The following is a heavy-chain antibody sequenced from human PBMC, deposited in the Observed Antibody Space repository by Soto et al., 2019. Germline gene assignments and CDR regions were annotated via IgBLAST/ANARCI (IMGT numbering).Heavy chain of an antibody. CDR1: GFTFTSGT. Sequence: EVHLVESGGGLVKPGGSLRLSCAVSGFTFTSGTMNWVRQAPGKGLEWVSSISPSTSHIYYADSVKGRFTISRDNAKNSLFLQMNSLRAEDTAVYYCAGCSGGACNQNYGMDVWGQGTTVNVSS. D-gene: IGHD2-15*01. V-gene: IGHV3-21*01. J-gene: IGHJ6*02. CDR3: AGCSGGACNQNYGMDV. CDR2: ISPSTSHI.